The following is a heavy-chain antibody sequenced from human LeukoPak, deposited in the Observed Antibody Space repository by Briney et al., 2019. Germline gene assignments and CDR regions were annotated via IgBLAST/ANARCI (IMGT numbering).Heavy chain of an antibody. J-gene: IGHJ4*02. Sequence: PGGSLRPSCSASGFTFSSYAMHWVRQAPGKGPEYVSAISSNGGSTYYADSVKGRFTISRDNSKNTLYLQMSSLRAEDTAVYYCVKGGYDILTGYYLFDYWGQGTLVTVSS. CDR2: ISSNGGST. V-gene: IGHV3-64D*06. D-gene: IGHD3-9*01. CDR1: GFTFSSYA. CDR3: VKGGYDILTGYYLFDY.